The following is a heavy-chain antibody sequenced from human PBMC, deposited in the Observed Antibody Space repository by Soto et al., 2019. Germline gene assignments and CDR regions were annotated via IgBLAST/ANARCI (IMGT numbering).Heavy chain of an antibody. CDR2: ILPKFGKT. J-gene: IGHJ6*02. D-gene: IGHD1-1*01. V-gene: IGHV1-69*06. CDR3: ARVRQLVTGYGMDV. Sequence: QVRLAHSGAAVRKTGSSVKGSCNASVGTFRDSGVNWVRQAPRQGREWVGAILPKFGKTNYAQKCQGRVAIFADKSPDPVFLEVSRMRSDDTAVYFCARVRQLVTGYGMDVWGQGPTVIVSS. CDR1: VGTFRDSG.